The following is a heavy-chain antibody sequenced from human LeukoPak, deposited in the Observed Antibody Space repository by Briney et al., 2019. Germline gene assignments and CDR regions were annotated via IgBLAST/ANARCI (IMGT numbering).Heavy chain of an antibody. J-gene: IGHJ4*02. D-gene: IGHD3-22*01. CDR1: GFTFSSYG. V-gene: IGHV3-30*03. Sequence: AGRSLRLSCAASGFTFSSYGMHWVRQAPGKGLEWVAVISYDGSNKYYADSVKGRFTISRDNSKNTLYLQMNSLRAEDTAVYYCARVPYDSSGYYYFYYFDYWGQGTLVTVSS. CDR2: ISYDGSNK. CDR3: ARVPYDSSGYYYFYYFDY.